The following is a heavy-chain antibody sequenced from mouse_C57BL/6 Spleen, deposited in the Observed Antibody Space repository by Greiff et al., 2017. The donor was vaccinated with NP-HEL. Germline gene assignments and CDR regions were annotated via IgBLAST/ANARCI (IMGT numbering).Heavy chain of an antibody. V-gene: IGHV1-54*01. CDR2: INPGSGGT. Sequence: QVQLQQSGAELVRPGTSVKVSCKASGYAFTNYLIEWVKQRPGQGLEWIGVINPGSGGTNYNEKFKGKATLTADKSSSTAYMQLSSLTSEDSAVYFCARDPLFAYWGQGTLVTVSA. J-gene: IGHJ3*01. CDR1: GYAFTNYL. CDR3: ARDPLFAY.